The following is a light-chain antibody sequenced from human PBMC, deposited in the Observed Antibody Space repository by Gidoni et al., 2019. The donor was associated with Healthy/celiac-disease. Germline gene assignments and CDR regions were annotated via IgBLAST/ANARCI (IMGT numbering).Light chain of an antibody. CDR3: QQANSFPRT. Sequence: DIQMTQSPSSVSASVGDRVTITCRASQDISNWLAWYQQKRGKAPKLLIYAASSLQTGVPSRFSGSGSGTDFTLTINTLQPEDFATYYCQQANSFPRTFGPGTKVDIK. V-gene: IGKV1-12*01. CDR1: QDISNW. CDR2: AAS. J-gene: IGKJ3*01.